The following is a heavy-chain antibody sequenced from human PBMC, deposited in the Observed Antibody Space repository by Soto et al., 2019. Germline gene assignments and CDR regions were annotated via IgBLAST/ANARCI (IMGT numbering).Heavy chain of an antibody. Sequence: SVTLSLTCTVSGGSISSGDYFWSWIRQPPGQGLEWIGYIYSSGSTYYDPSLKSRVTISVDTSKNQFSLMLSSVTAADTALYYCAKGPPYQTNKDNTSAHKFDYWGQGTQVTVSS. CDR1: GGSISSGDYF. CDR3: AKGPPYQTNKDNTSAHKFDY. D-gene: IGHD3-3*01. V-gene: IGHV4-30-4*01. CDR2: IYSSGST. J-gene: IGHJ4*02.